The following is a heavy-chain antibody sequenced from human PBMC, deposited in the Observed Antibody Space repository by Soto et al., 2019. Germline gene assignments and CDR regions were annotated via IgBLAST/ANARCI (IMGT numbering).Heavy chain of an antibody. CDR2: INHSGST. V-gene: IGHV4-34*01. CDR1: GGSFSGYY. J-gene: IGHJ6*03. Sequence: PSETLSLTCAVYGGSFSGYYWSWIRQPPGKGLEWIGEINHSGSTNYNPSLKSRDTISVDTSKNQFSLKLSSVTAADTAVYYCARGGGVYCSSTSCVRDYYYMDVWGKGTTVTVSS. D-gene: IGHD2-2*01. CDR3: ARGGGVYCSSTSCVRDYYYMDV.